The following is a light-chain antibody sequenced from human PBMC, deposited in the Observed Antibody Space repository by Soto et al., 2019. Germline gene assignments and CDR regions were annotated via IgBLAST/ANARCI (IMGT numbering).Light chain of an antibody. Sequence: EIVLTQSPGTLSLSPGERATLSCRASQSVRSNYLAWYQQKPGQAPRLLIYGAASRATGIPDRFSGSGSGTDFTLTISRLEPEDFAVFYCQQYGTSPITFGRGTRLDIK. CDR2: GAA. CDR3: QQYGTSPIT. CDR1: QSVRSNY. J-gene: IGKJ5*01. V-gene: IGKV3-20*01.